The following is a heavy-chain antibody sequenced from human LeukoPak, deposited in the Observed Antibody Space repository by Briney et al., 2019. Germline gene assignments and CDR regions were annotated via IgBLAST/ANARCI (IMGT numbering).Heavy chain of an antibody. J-gene: IGHJ3*02. D-gene: IGHD2-2*01. CDR2: IYPGGDI. CDR1: DLTVTSNY. Sequence: PGGSLRLSCAASDLTVTSNYMSWVRQAPGKGLQWVSVIYPGGDIYYADSVKGRFIISRDNSKNTLSLQMNSLTAGDTAGYYCARSYAPGYIWGQGTMVTVSS. CDR3: ARSYAPGYI. V-gene: IGHV3-53*01.